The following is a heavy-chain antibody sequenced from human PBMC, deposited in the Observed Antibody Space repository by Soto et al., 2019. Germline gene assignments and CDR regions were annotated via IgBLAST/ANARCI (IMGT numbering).Heavy chain of an antibody. CDR1: GFTFSSYG. D-gene: IGHD1-7*01. J-gene: IGHJ6*02. CDR3: AKDVTGTMGP. V-gene: IGHV3-30*18. CDR2: ISYDGSNK. Sequence: GGSLRLSCAASGFTFSSYGMHWDRQAPGKGLEWVAVISYDGSNKYYADSVKGRFTISRDNSKNTLYLQMNSLRAEDTAVYYCAKDVTGTMGPWGQGTTVTVSS.